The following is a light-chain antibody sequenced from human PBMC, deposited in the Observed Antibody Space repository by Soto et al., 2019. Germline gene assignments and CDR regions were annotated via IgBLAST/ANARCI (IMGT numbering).Light chain of an antibody. V-gene: IGLV2-14*03. CDR1: TSDVGDYNY. CDR3: SSYSSTSTHYV. CDR2: DVN. J-gene: IGLJ1*01. Sequence: QSALTQPASVSGSPGQSITISCTGTTSDVGDYNYVSWYQQHPGKAPKLMIYDVNNRPSGVSNRFSGSKSGNTASLTISGLQAEDEADYYCSSYSSTSTHYVFGTGTKLTDL.